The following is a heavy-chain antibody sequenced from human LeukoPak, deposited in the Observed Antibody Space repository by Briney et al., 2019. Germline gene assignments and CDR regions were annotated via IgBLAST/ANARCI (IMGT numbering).Heavy chain of an antibody. Sequence: SETLSLTCAVYGGSFSVYYWSWIRQPPGKGLEWIAEINHHGRTNYNPSLKSRATISIDTSKNQVFLKLSSVTAADTAVYYCARGSASGIYPIDYWGQGTLVTVSS. D-gene: IGHD5-12*01. CDR2: INHHGRT. J-gene: IGHJ4*02. CDR1: GGSFSVYY. V-gene: IGHV4-34*01. CDR3: ARGSASGIYPIDY.